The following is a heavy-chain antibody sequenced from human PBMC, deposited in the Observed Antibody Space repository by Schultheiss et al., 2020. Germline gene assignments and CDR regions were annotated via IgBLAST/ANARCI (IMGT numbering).Heavy chain of an antibody. CDR2: ISGSGGNT. V-gene: IGHV3-23*01. D-gene: IGHD1-26*01. J-gene: IGHJ6*02. CDR1: GFSFSSYG. CDR3: ARVRWDSGKNGGMDV. Sequence: GGSLRLSCAASGFSFSSYGMSWVRQAPGKGLEWVSAISGSGGNTYYTDSVKGRFTISRDNAKNSLYLHMNSLSVEDTAVYHCARVRWDSGKNGGMDVWGQGTTVTFSS.